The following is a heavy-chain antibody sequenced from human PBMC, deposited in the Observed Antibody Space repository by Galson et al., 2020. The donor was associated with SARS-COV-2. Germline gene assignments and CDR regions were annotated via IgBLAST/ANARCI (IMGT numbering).Heavy chain of an antibody. CDR1: GGTFSSYA. V-gene: IGHV1-18*01. CDR2: ISAYSGNT. CDR3: ARSLSGSYYTQASGY. J-gene: IGHJ4*02. D-gene: IGHD1-26*01. Sequence: ASVKVSCKASGGTFSSYAISWVRQAPGQGLEWMGWISAYSGNTNYAQKVQGRVTMTTDTSTNTAYMELRSLRSDDTAVYYCARSLSGSYYTQASGYWGQGTLVTVSS.